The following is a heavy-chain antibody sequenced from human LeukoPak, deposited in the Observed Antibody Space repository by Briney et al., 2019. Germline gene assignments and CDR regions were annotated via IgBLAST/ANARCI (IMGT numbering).Heavy chain of an antibody. Sequence: PGGSLRLSCAASGFTFSSYALSWVRQAPGKGLEWVSAISGSGGSTYYADSVKGRFTISRDNSKNTLYLQMNSLRAEDTAVYYCAKEASGGFGGLFPYYYYGMDVWGQGTTVTVSS. D-gene: IGHD3-10*01. CDR2: ISGSGGST. CDR3: AKEASGGFGGLFPYYYYGMDV. V-gene: IGHV3-23*01. CDR1: GFTFSSYA. J-gene: IGHJ6*02.